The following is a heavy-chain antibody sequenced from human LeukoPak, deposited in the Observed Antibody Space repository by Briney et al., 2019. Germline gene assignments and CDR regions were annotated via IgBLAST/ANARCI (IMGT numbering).Heavy chain of an antibody. CDR2: ISGSSGTK. CDR3: ARAPYTSGWYRGDNDY. Sequence: PGGSLRLSCADSGFTFSSYSMNWVRQAPGKGLEWVSYISGSSGTKYYADSVKGRFTISRDNAKNSLYLQMNSLRAEDTAVYYCARAPYTSGWYRGDNDYWGQGTLVTVSS. D-gene: IGHD6-19*01. J-gene: IGHJ4*02. V-gene: IGHV3-48*01. CDR1: GFTFSSYS.